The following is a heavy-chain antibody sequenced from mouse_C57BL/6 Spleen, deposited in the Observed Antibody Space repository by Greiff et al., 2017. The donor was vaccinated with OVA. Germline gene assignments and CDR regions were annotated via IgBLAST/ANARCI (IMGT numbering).Heavy chain of an antibody. CDR3: ARRGYYGNYDAMDY. V-gene: IGHV1-64*01. J-gene: IGHJ4*01. CDR2: IHPNSGST. D-gene: IGHD2-1*01. Sequence: VQLQQPGAELVKPGASVKLSCKASGYTFTSYWMHWVKQRPGQGLEWIGMIHPNSGSTNYNEKFKSKATLTVDKSSSTAYMQLSSLTSEDSAVYYCARRGYYGNYDAMDYWGQGTSVTVSS. CDR1: GYTFTSYW.